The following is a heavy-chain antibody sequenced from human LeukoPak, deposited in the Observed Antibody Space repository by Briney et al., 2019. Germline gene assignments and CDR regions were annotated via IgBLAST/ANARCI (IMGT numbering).Heavy chain of an antibody. J-gene: IGHJ4*02. Sequence: GGSLRLSCAASGFDFSTYAMSWVRQAPGKGLEWVSIITSSGGSTNYADSVKGRFTISRDNSKNTLYLQMNSLKPDDTAVYYCATDVTGGAISFWGQGALVTVSS. CDR1: GFDFSTYA. CDR2: ITSSGGST. V-gene: IGHV3-23*01. CDR3: ATDVTGGAISF. D-gene: IGHD1-14*01.